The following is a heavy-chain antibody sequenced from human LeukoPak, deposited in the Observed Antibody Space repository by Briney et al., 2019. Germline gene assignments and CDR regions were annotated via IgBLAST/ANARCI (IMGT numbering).Heavy chain of an antibody. V-gene: IGHV1-8*01. CDR1: GYTFTSYD. CDR3: ARVGSLGIYYYYMDV. D-gene: IGHD3-10*01. Sequence: ASVKVSCKASGYTFTSYDINWVRQATGQGLEWMGWMNPNSGNTGYAQKLQGRVTMTRNTSISTAYMELSSLRSEDTAVYYCARVGSLGIYYYYMDVWGKGTTVTVSS. CDR2: MNPNSGNT. J-gene: IGHJ6*03.